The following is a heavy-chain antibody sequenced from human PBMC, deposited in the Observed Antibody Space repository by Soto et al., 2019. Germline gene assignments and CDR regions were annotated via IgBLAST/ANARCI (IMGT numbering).Heavy chain of an antibody. Sequence: EVQVVESGGGLVQPGGSLRLSCAASGFTVTSNSMSWVRQTPGKGLEWVSLIYSGGAIVYADSVMGRFTVSRDNSRNTMFLQMNSLRAGDTGVYFCARDFGSDATGYYGMDVWGQGTTVTVSS. CDR3: ARDFGSDATGYYGMDV. D-gene: IGHD3-10*01. CDR1: GFTVTSNS. CDR2: IYSGGAI. J-gene: IGHJ6*02. V-gene: IGHV3-66*01.